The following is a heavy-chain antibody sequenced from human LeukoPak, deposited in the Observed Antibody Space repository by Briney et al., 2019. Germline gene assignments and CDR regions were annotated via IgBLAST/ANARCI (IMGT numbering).Heavy chain of an antibody. CDR1: GFTFSRYA. V-gene: IGHV3-64*01. J-gene: IGHJ4*02. Sequence: PGGSLRLSCAASGFTFSRYALHWVRQAPGKGLEYVSSISTNGGSTYYANSVKGRFTISRDNSKNTLFLQLGSLRAEDMAVYYCAVAYGGYDWEGSFDYWGQGSLVTVSS. CDR3: AVAYGGYDWEGSFDY. CDR2: ISTNGGST. D-gene: IGHD5-12*01.